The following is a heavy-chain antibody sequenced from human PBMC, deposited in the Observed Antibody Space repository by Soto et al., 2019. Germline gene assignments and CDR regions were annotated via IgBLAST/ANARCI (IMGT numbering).Heavy chain of an antibody. J-gene: IGHJ6*02. Sequence: ASVKVSCKASGYIFTNYYMHWVRQAPGQGLEWMGTINAGGGYTTYAQKLQGRVTMTTDTSTSTAYMELSSLRSEDTAVYYCARANSRYYYGMDVWGQGTTVTVSS. CDR2: INAGGGYT. CDR3: ARANSRYYYGMDV. V-gene: IGHV1-46*01. CDR1: GYIFTNYY.